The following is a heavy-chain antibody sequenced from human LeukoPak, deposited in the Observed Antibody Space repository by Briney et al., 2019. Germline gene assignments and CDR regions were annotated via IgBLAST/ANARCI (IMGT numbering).Heavy chain of an antibody. V-gene: IGHV3-21*01. CDR2: ISSSSSYI. CDR1: GFTFNTYW. CDR3: ARAQYSSSSWGIDY. D-gene: IGHD6-6*01. Sequence: GGSLRPSCVASGFTFNTYWMSWVRQAPGKGLEWVSSISSSSSYIYYADSVKGRFTISRDNAKNSLYLQMNSLRAEDTAVYYCARAQYSSSSWGIDYWGQGTLVTVSS. J-gene: IGHJ4*02.